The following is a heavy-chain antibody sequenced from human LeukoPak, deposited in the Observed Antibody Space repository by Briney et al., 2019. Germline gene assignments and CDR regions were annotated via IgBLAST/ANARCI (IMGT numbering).Heavy chain of an antibody. V-gene: IGHV3-11*01. Sequence: PGGSLRLSCAASGFTFSSYAMSWIRQAPGKGLEWVSYISGSGSTMYYADSVQGRFTISRDNAQKSLYLQMNSLRAEDTAVYYCARVAAAAGLLFDYWGQGTLVTVS. D-gene: IGHD6-13*01. CDR2: ISGSGSTM. CDR1: GFTFSSYA. CDR3: ARVAAAAGLLFDY. J-gene: IGHJ4*02.